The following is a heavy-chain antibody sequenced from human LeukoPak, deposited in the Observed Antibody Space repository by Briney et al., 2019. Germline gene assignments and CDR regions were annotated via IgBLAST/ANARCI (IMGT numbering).Heavy chain of an antibody. CDR1: GYTFTGYY. V-gene: IGHV1-2*02. J-gene: IGHJ5*02. Sequence: ASVKVSCKASGYTFTGYYMHWVRQAPGQGLEWMGWINPNSGGTNYAQKFQGRVTMTRDTSISTAYMELSRLRSDDTAVYCCARGSQIVVVPAATFDPWGQGTLVTVSS. CDR2: INPNSGGT. D-gene: IGHD2-2*01. CDR3: ARGSQIVVVPAATFDP.